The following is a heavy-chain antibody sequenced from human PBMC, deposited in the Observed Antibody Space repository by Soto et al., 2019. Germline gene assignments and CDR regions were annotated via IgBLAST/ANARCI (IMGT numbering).Heavy chain of an antibody. D-gene: IGHD6-6*01. CDR2: IYYRGNT. CDR1: GDSINSDSYY. CDR3: ARLEGLATSSYYFHY. J-gene: IGHJ4*02. Sequence: QLQLQESGPGLVNPSETLSLTCSVSGDSINSDSYYWGWLRQPPGNGLEWIGSIYYRGNTYSNTSLKHRVTKAVANSDTQFALKRHIVTAADSAWYLCARLEGLATSSYYFHYWGQGSLVTVSS. V-gene: IGHV4-39*01.